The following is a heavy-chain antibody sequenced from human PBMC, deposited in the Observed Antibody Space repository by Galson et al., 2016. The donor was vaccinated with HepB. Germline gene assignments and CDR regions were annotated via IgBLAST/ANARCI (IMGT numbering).Heavy chain of an antibody. V-gene: IGHV1-46*01. CDR3: ARDPGDGYNLPYDY. CDR1: GYTLTRYY. CDR2: INPSFGST. J-gene: IGHJ4*02. Sequence: SVKVSCKASGYTLTRYYMHWVRQAPGQGLEWMGIINPSFGSTSYAQKFQGRVTMTRDTSTSTVYMEVSSLRSEDTAVYYCARDPGDGYNLPYDYWGQGTLVTVSS. D-gene: IGHD5-24*01.